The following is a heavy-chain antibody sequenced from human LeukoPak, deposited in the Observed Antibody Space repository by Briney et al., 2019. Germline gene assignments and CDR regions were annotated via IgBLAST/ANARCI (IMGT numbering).Heavy chain of an antibody. CDR3: ASFPGYSSIIPYYLDY. D-gene: IGHD6-19*01. V-gene: IGHV4-59*11. CDR1: GDSISSHY. J-gene: IGHJ4*02. CDR2: IYHSGNA. Sequence: SETLSLTSTVSGDSISSHYWSWIRQPPGKGLEWIGYIYHSGNANYSPSLKSRVTISLDTSTNQFSLRLSSVAAADTAVYYWASFPGYSSIIPYYLDYWGQGILVTVSS.